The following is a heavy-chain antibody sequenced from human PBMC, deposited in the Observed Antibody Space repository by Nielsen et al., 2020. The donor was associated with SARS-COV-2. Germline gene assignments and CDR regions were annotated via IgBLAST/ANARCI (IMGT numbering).Heavy chain of an antibody. CDR3: ARKKVTIFGVVISSHYSGMDV. D-gene: IGHD3-3*01. Sequence: SETLSLTCTVSGGSISSSSYYWGWIRQPPGKGLEWIGSIYYSGSTYYNPSLKSRVTISVDTSKNQFSLKLSSVAAADTAVYYCARKKVTIFGVVISSHYSGMDVWGQGTTVTVSS. J-gene: IGHJ6*02. CDR2: IYYSGST. V-gene: IGHV4-39*07. CDR1: GGSISSSSYY.